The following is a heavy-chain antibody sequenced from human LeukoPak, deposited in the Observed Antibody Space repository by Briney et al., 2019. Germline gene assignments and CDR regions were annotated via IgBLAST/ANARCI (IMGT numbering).Heavy chain of an antibody. CDR2: IAGTGET. J-gene: IGHJ4*02. CDR3: ARASSGWGYFDY. D-gene: IGHD6-19*01. Sequence: GGSLRLSSAASGFTFSKFCMMWVRQAPGKGLEWVSSIAGTGETYYADSVKGRFTISRDNSKNTLYLQMNSLRAEDTAVYYCARASSGWGYFDYWGQGTLVTVSS. V-gene: IGHV3-23*01. CDR1: GFTFSKFC.